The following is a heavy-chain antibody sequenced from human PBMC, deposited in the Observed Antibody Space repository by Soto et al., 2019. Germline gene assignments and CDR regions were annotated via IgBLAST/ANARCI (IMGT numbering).Heavy chain of an antibody. CDR2: IVPIFETL. Sequence: QVQLVQSGAEVKKPGSSVKVSCKASGATFSGYAINWVRQAPGQGLEWLGRIVPIFETLNYAERFQGRVAITADESTTTVYMELTNLTHEDTAVYYCVVMGNVAVSNPRSFDYWGRGTLVTVSS. CDR1: GATFSGYA. J-gene: IGHJ4*02. D-gene: IGHD6-19*01. V-gene: IGHV1-69*18. CDR3: VVMGNVAVSNPRSFDY.